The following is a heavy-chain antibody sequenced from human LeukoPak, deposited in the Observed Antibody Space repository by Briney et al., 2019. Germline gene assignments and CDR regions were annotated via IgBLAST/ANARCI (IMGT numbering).Heavy chain of an antibody. CDR3: AKDGGGVGATWDDAFDI. CDR1: GFTFDDYA. D-gene: IGHD1-26*01. CDR2: ISWDGGST. J-gene: IGHJ3*02. Sequence: GGSLRLSCAASGFTFDDYAMHWVRQAPGKGLERVSLISWDGGSTYYADSVKGRFTISRDNSKNSLYLQMNSLRAEDTALYYCAKDGGGVGATWDDAFDIWGQGTMVTVSS. V-gene: IGHV3-43D*03.